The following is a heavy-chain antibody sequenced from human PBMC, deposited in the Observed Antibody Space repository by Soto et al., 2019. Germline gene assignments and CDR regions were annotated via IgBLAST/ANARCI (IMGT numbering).Heavy chain of an antibody. Sequence: PSETLSLTCTVSGGSISSSSYYWGWVRQPPGKGLEWIGNIYYTGSTNDNPSLESRVTISVDTSKNEFSLKLSSVTAADTAVYYCARDQGGWHYFDYWGQGTLVTVSS. CDR3: ARDQGGWHYFDY. CDR2: IYYTGST. V-gene: IGHV4-61*01. D-gene: IGHD6-19*01. J-gene: IGHJ4*02. CDR1: GGSISSSSYY.